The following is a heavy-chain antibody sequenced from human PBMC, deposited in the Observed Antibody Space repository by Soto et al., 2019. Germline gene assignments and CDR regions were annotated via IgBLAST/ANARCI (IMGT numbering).Heavy chain of an antibody. D-gene: IGHD3-10*01. CDR2: IYWDDDK. J-gene: IGHJ6*02. V-gene: IGHV2-5*02. CDR3: THITYYGSGRGGMDV. CDR1: GFSLRTSEVG. Sequence: QITLKESGPTLVKPTQTLTLTCTFSGFSLRTSEVGVGWIRQPPGKALEWLALIYWDDDKRYSPSLKTRLTITKDTSKNQVVLTMTNMDPVDTATYYCTHITYYGSGRGGMDVWGQGTTVTVSS.